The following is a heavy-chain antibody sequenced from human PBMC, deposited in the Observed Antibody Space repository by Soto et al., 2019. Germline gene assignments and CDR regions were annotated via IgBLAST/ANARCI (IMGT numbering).Heavy chain of an antibody. CDR3: ARVYYGSGYTGGIDY. CDR1: GGSIRSGVYY. D-gene: IGHD3-10*01. CDR2: IYYSGST. J-gene: IGHJ4*02. Sequence: SETMSLTRTVSGGSIRSGVYYWCWIRQPPGKGLEWIGYIYYSGSTYYNPSLKSRVTISVDASKNQFSLKLSSVTAADTAVYYCARVYYGSGYTGGIDYWGQGTLVTVSS. V-gene: IGHV4-30-4*01.